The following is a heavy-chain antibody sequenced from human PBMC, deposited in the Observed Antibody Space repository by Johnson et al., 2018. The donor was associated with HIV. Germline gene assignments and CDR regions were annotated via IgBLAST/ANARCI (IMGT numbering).Heavy chain of an antibody. CDR1: GFTFRDFA. V-gene: IGHV3-23*04. CDR2: ISGRGGST. CDR3: ARGQLWLLDDALDI. Sequence: VQLVESGGGLVQPGGSLRLSCAASGFTFRDFAMSWVRQAPGKGLEWVSVISGRGGSTFYADSVRGRFTISRDTSKNTMYLQMNSLRAEDTAVYYCARGQLWLLDDALDIWGQGTMVTVSS. D-gene: IGHD5-18*01. J-gene: IGHJ3*02.